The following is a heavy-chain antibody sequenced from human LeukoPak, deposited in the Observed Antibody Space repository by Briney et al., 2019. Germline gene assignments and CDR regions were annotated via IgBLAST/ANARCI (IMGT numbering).Heavy chain of an antibody. CDR1: GFTFSYYW. CDR2: IKQDASEE. CDR3: ARDEHQFYHSSTGRFDY. J-gene: IGHJ4*02. D-gene: IGHD2-8*02. Sequence: GGSLRFSCAASGFTFSYYWMGWVRQAPGKGLEWVANIKQDASEEYYVDSVKGRFTISRDNAKNSLYLQMDSLRAEDTAVYYCARDEHQFYHSSTGRFDYWGQGTPVTVSS. V-gene: IGHV3-7*04.